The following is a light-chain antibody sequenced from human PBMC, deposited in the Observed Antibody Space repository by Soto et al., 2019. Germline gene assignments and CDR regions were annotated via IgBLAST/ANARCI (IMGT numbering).Light chain of an antibody. V-gene: IGLV2-14*01. CDR2: DVS. CDR3: SSYTSSSTVV. CDR1: SSDVGGYNS. J-gene: IGLJ2*01. Sequence: QSALTQPASVSVSPGQSITISCTGTSSDVGGYNSVSWYQQHPGKAPKLMIYDVSNRPSGVSNRFSGSKSVNTASLTISGLQAEDEADYYCSSYTSSSTVVFGGGTTLPVL.